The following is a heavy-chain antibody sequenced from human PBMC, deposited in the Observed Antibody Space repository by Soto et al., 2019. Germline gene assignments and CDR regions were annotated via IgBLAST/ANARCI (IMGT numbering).Heavy chain of an antibody. D-gene: IGHD2-15*01. CDR2: INHSGST. V-gene: IGHV4-34*01. J-gene: IGHJ4*02. CDR1: GGSFSGYY. CDR3: ARELGYCSGGSCYSGLDY. Sequence: QVQLQQWGAGLLKPSETLSLTCAVYGGSFSGYYWSWIRQPPGKGLEWIGEINHSGSTNYNPSLKSRVTISVDTSKNQFSLKLSSVPAADTAVYYCARELGYCSGGSCYSGLDYWGQGTLVTVSS.